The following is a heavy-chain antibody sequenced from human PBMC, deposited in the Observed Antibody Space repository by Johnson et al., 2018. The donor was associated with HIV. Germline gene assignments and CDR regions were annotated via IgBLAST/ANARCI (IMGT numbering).Heavy chain of an antibody. D-gene: IGHD3-10*01. CDR2: ITYDGTNK. V-gene: IGHV3-30*18. CDR1: GFTFSNYA. J-gene: IGHJ3*01. CDR3: AKTRKGSILDAFDL. Sequence: QVQLVDPGGSVVQPGRSLRLSCTAPGFTFSNYAIHWVRQAPGKGLEWVAGITYDGTNKYYADSVKGRFTLSRDNSKNTLDLQMNSLTIEDTAVFYCAKTRKGSILDAFDLWGQGTMVIVS.